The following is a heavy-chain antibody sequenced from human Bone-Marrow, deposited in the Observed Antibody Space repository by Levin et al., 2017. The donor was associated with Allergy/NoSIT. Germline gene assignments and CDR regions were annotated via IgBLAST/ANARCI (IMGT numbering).Heavy chain of an antibody. Sequence: SQTLSLTCSVSPGSISDFYWTWIRQSAGTGLEWIGRMHTTQGPIYSPSLRSRLSFALDTSNNEFSLELRSVTAADKARYYCARSDPRSPVKSFDLWGQGILVTVSS. V-gene: IGHV4-4*07. D-gene: IGHD6-19*01. CDR2: MHTTQGP. J-gene: IGHJ5*02. CDR3: ARSDPRSPVKSFDL. CDR1: PGSISDFY.